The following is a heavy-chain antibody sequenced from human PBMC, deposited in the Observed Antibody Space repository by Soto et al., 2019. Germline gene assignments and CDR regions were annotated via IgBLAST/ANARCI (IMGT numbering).Heavy chain of an antibody. D-gene: IGHD3-16*01. J-gene: IGHJ4*02. CDR1: GVTFNRQD. V-gene: IGHV1-69*13. CDR2: IIPMFGTP. CDR3: ATSEGRYGYSFDD. Sequence: SVKVSCKASGVTFNRQDMRWVRQAPGQGLEWMGGIIPMFGTPHYAEKFQDRVTITADESTGTAYLELSSLTSEDTAVYYCATSEGRYGYSFDDWGEGTPVTV.